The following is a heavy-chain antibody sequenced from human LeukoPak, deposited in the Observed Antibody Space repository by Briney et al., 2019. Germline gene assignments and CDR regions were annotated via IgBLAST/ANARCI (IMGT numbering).Heavy chain of an antibody. D-gene: IGHD3-22*01. Sequence: GESLKLSCKGSGYSLSNYWIGRVRQMPGRGLGWVGIIYPGDSHTTHSPSFEGQVPISADHSISSAHLQWSSLKAWDTAMYYCARHYYGSSGYYYFDYWGQGTVVTVSS. CDR2: IYPGDSHT. CDR3: ARHYYGSSGYYYFDY. CDR1: GYSLSNYW. V-gene: IGHV5-51*01. J-gene: IGHJ4*02.